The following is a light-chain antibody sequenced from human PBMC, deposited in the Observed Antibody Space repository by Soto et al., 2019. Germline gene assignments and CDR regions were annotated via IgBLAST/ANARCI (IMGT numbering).Light chain of an antibody. V-gene: IGLV6-57*04. J-gene: IGLJ2*01. Sequence: FMLTQPHSVSESPGKTVTISCTRSSGSIASNYVQWYQQRPGSAPTTVIYEDNQRPSGVPDRFSGSIDSSSNSASLTISGLKTEEDADYSCQSYDSSNEVFGGGTKLTVL. CDR3: QSYDSSNEV. CDR1: SGSIASNY. CDR2: EDN.